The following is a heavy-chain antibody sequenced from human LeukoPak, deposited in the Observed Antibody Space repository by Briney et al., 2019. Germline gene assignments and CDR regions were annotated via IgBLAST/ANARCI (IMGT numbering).Heavy chain of an antibody. CDR2: VYYSGST. CDR3: ARYASGSYFRGIDY. D-gene: IGHD1-26*01. CDR1: GGSISSYY. V-gene: IGHV4-39*07. J-gene: IGHJ4*02. Sequence: SETLSLTCTVSGGSISSYYWSWIRQPPGKGLEWIGSVYYSGSTYYNPSLKSRITISADTSKSQFSLKLSSVTAADTAVYYCARYASGSYFRGIDYWGQGTLVTVSS.